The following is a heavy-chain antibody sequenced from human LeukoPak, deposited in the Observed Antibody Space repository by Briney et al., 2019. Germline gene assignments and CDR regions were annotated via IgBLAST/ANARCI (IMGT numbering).Heavy chain of an antibody. J-gene: IGHJ4*02. CDR1: GGSISSGAYY. Sequence: SQTLSLTCTVSGGSISSGAYYWSWIRQPPGKGLEWIGYIYYSGSTYYNPSLKSRVTISVDTSKNQFSLKLSSVTAADTAVYYCARTRYYDFWSGYSDYWGQGTLVTVSS. V-gene: IGHV4-30-4*08. CDR2: IYYSGST. CDR3: ARTRYYDFWSGYSDY. D-gene: IGHD3-3*01.